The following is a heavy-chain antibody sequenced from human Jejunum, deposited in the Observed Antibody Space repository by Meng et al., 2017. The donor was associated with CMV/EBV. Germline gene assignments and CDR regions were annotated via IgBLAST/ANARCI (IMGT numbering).Heavy chain of an antibody. CDR2: IYYRGDT. Sequence: SGGSISISDYYWGWVRQPPGKGLEWIGTIYYRGDTYYSPSLESRLTISVDTSKNQFSLRLRSVTAADTAVYYCARVTVVSQRFDYWGQGTLVTVSS. CDR1: GGSISISDYY. D-gene: IGHD6-25*01. CDR3: ARVTVVSQRFDY. V-gene: IGHV4-39*07. J-gene: IGHJ4*02.